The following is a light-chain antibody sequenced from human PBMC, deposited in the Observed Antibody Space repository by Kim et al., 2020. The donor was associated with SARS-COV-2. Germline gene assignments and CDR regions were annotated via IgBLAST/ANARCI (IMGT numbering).Light chain of an antibody. CDR1: SLRSYY. CDR2: GKN. V-gene: IGLV3-19*01. CDR3: NSRDSSGNHWV. J-gene: IGLJ3*02. Sequence: ALGQTGRITCQGDSLRSYYASWYQQKPGQAPVLVIYGKNNRPSGIPDRFSGSSSGNTASLTITGAQAEDESDYYCNSRDSSGNHWVFGGGTQLTVL.